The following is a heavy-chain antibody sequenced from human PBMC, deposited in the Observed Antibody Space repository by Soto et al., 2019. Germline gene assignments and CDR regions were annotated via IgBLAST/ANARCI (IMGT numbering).Heavy chain of an antibody. CDR2: INAANGNT. CDR1: GYIFSTYT. D-gene: IGHD3-22*01. V-gene: IGHV1-3*01. Sequence: ASVKVSCKGSGYIFSTYTMHWVRQAPGQRLEWMGWINAANGNTKYSQNFQGRVTISRDTSASTAYLELSSLRSEDTAVYYCARVSFETSGYADYWGQATLVTVSS. CDR3: ARVSFETSGYADY. J-gene: IGHJ4*02.